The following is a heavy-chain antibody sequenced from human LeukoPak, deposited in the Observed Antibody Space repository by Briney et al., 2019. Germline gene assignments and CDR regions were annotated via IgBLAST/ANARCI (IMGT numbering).Heavy chain of an antibody. CDR2: ISGNGGRT. Sequence: GGSLRLSCPASGFTFSSYATTWVRQAPGKGLEWVSTISGNGGRTSYADSVKGRFTISRDNSKNTVYLQMNSLRAEDTALYYCAKGQEGIVVVPAALDYWGQGTLVTVSS. J-gene: IGHJ4*02. CDR1: GFTFSSYA. CDR3: AKGQEGIVVVPAALDY. D-gene: IGHD2-2*01. V-gene: IGHV3-23*01.